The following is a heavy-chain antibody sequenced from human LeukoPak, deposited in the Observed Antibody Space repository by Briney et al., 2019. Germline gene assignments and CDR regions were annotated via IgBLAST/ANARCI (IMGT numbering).Heavy chain of an antibody. CDR1: GYTFTSYE. Sequence: ASVKVSCKASGYTFTSYEIHGVRQATGQGLDWMGWMNPNTGNTGYAQKFQGRVTITRDTSISTAYMELRRLRSEDTAVYYCARINDYGDYDSTFDIWGQGTMVTVSS. CDR2: MNPNTGNT. D-gene: IGHD4-17*01. V-gene: IGHV1-8*03. J-gene: IGHJ3*02. CDR3: ARINDYGDYDSTFDI.